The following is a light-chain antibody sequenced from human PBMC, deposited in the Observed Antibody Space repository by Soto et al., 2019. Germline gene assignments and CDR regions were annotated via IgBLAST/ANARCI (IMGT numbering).Light chain of an antibody. V-gene: IGKV3-11*01. CDR2: DAS. CDR3: QERTGWPPWT. J-gene: IGKJ1*01. Sequence: EIVLTQSPATLSWSPGGRATLCCRASQSVSLSLAWYQQKPGQAPRLLIYDASKRASGFPARFSGSGSGTDFTLTISSLEPEDFAVYYCQERTGWPPWTFGQGTKVEIE. CDR1: QSVSLS.